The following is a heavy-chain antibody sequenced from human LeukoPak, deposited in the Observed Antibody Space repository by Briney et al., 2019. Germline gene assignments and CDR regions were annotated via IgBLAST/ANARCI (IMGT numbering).Heavy chain of an antibody. D-gene: IGHD3/OR15-3a*01. V-gene: IGHV4-39*01. Sequence: SETLSLTCTVSGGSISSSSYYWGWIRQPPGKGLEWIGSIYYSGNTYYNPSLKSRVTISVDTSKNQFSLKLSSVTAADTAVYYCARHGRGFLDPYYYYYMDVWGKGTTVTVSS. J-gene: IGHJ6*03. CDR1: GGSISSSSYY. CDR2: IYYSGNT. CDR3: ARHGRGFLDPYYYYYMDV.